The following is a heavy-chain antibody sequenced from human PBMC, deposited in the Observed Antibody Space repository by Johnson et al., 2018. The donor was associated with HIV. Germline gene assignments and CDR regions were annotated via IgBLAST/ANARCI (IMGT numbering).Heavy chain of an antibody. Sequence: VQLVESGGGLVQPGGSLSLSCAASGFTVSSTYMSWVRQAPGKGLEWVSVLYSGGSTSYADSVTGRFPISRDNSKNTLYLQMNSLRAEDTAVYYCAKGPEWIWSRSAFDIWGQGTMVTVSS. J-gene: IGHJ3*02. CDR3: AKGPEWIWSRSAFDI. CDR2: LYSGGST. D-gene: IGHD2-2*03. CDR1: GFTVSSTY. V-gene: IGHV3-66*02.